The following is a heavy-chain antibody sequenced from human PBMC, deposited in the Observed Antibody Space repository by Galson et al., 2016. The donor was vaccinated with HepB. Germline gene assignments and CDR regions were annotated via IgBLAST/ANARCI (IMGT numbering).Heavy chain of an antibody. D-gene: IGHD4-23*01. V-gene: IGHV3-7*03. CDR1: GFTLSNYW. CDR2: TNKDGSER. J-gene: IGHJ4*02. Sequence: SLRLSCAASGFTLSNYWLDWVRQAPGKGLEWVGNTNKDGSERRYPDSVKGRFTISRDNAKNSVYLQMNSLRAEDTAIYYCGGHGGNSAWGQGTLVTVSS. CDR3: GGHGGNSA.